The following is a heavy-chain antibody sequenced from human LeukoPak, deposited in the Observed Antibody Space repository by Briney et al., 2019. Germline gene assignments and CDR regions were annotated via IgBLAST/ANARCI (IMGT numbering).Heavy chain of an antibody. CDR2: IVGNGGGI. CDR1: GFTFSTYA. CDR3: AKSRDTRGQVYYFDY. Sequence: PGGSLRLSCAASGFTFSTYAMNWVRQAPGKGLEWVSVIVGNGGGIHYADSVKGRFTISRDNAKNTLYLQMNSLRAEDTAVYYCAKSRDTRGQVYYFDYWGQGTLVTVSS. V-gene: IGHV3-23*01. D-gene: IGHD3-16*02. J-gene: IGHJ4*02.